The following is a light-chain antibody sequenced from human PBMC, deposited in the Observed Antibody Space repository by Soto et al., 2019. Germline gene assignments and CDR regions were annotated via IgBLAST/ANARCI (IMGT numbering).Light chain of an antibody. CDR2: DLS. CDR1: SRDVGGNNY. V-gene: IGLV2-14*01. Sequence: QSVLTQPASVSGSPGQSITISCTRNSRDVGGNNYVSWYQQHPGKAPDLMIHDLSIRPSGVSNRFSVSKSGNTASLTISGLQAEDEAEYYCISYTSSSLYVFGTGTKVTLL. J-gene: IGLJ1*01. CDR3: ISYTSSSLYV.